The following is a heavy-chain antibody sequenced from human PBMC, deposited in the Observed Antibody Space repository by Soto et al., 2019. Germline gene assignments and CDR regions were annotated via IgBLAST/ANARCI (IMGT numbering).Heavy chain of an antibody. V-gene: IGHV4-39*07. Sequence: PSETLSLTRAVHGGSISSSRYYWGWIRQPPGEGLEWIGSIYCSGYTYYNPSPKSRVTISVDTSKNQFSLKLSSVTAANTAVYYCAREGGTSPWYMGGPFNWFDPWGQGTLVTVSS. CDR2: IYCSGYT. D-gene: IGHD2-2*01. CDR1: GGSISSSRYY. CDR3: AREGGTSPWYMGGPFNWFDP. J-gene: IGHJ5*02.